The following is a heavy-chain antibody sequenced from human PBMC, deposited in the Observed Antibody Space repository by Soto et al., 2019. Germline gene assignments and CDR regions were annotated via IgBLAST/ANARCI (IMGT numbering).Heavy chain of an antibody. J-gene: IGHJ4*02. CDR3: ASPDYYDSSGYGYPLDY. Sequence: ASVKVSCKASGYTFTSYGISWVRQAPGQGLEWMGWISAYNGNTNYAQKLQGRVTMTTDTSTSTAYMELRSLRSDDTAVYYCASPDYYDSSGYGYPLDYWGQGTLVTVSS. CDR1: GYTFTSYG. D-gene: IGHD3-22*01. V-gene: IGHV1-18*01. CDR2: ISAYNGNT.